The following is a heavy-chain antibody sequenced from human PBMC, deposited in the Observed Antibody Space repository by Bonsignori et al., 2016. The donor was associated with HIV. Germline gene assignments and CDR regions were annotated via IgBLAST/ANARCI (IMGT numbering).Heavy chain of an antibody. D-gene: IGHD3-3*01. CDR1: GYSFIDYY. CDR3: ARATGDYFWSGYQHY. Sequence: ASVKVSCKASGYSFIDYYIHWVRQAPGQGLEWIGWINPNTGGTHYAQKFQGRVTMTRDTSIKTAYMELSRLRSDDSAMYYCARATGDYFWSGYQHYWGQGTLVTVSS. J-gene: IGHJ4*02. CDR2: INPNTGGT. V-gene: IGHV1-2*02.